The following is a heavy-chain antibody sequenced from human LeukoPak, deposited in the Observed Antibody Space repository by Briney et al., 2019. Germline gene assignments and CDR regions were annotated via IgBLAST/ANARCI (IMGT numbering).Heavy chain of an antibody. V-gene: IGHV1-2*02. Sequence: ASVKVSCKASGYTFTGYYMHWVRQAPGQGLEWMGGINPNSGGTNYAQKFQGRVTMTRDTSISTAYMELSRLRSDDTAVYYCARANLQQWLVPFDYWGQGTLVTVSS. CDR2: INPNSGGT. CDR1: GYTFTGYY. D-gene: IGHD6-19*01. CDR3: ARANLQQWLVPFDY. J-gene: IGHJ4*02.